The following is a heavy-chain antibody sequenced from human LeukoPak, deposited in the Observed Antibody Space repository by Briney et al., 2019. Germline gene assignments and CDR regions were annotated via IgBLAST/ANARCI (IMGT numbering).Heavy chain of an antibody. Sequence: GGSLRLLCAASGLTFSNYSMNWVRQAPGKGLAWVSSISSSSSYIYYADSVKGRFTIFRVNAKNSLYLQLKSRRGDDTAVYYCARAPFPIVGATKGDYWGQGTLVTVSS. J-gene: IGHJ4*02. CDR1: GLTFSNYS. D-gene: IGHD1-26*01. CDR2: ISSSSSYI. V-gene: IGHV3-21*01. CDR3: ARAPFPIVGATKGDY.